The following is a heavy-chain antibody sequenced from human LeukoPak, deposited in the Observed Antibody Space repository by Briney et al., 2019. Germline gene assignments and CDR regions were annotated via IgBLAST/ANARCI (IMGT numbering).Heavy chain of an antibody. D-gene: IGHD3-10*01. CDR3: ATDRRAVWFGELLPTSAFDI. CDR2: IYYTGST. V-gene: IGHV4-59*01. J-gene: IGHJ3*02. CDR1: GGSISSYY. Sequence: SETLSLTCTVSGGSISSYYLAWIRQPPGKGLEWIGYIYYTGSTNYNPSLKSRVTISVDTYKSQFSLKLTSVTAADTAVYYCATDRRAVWFGELLPTSAFDIWGQGTMVTVSS.